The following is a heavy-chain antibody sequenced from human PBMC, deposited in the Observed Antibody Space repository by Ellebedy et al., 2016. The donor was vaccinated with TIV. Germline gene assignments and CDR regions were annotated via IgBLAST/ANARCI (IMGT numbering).Heavy chain of an antibody. CDR1: GFTFSSYA. Sequence: GESLKISCAASGFTFSSYAMHWVRQAPGKGLEWVAVISYDGSNKYYADSVKGRFTISRDNSKNTLYLQMNSLRAEDTAVYYCAQNTYFDYWGQGTLVTVSS. V-gene: IGHV3-30-3*01. J-gene: IGHJ4*02. D-gene: IGHD2/OR15-2a*01. CDR2: ISYDGSNK. CDR3: AQNTYFDY.